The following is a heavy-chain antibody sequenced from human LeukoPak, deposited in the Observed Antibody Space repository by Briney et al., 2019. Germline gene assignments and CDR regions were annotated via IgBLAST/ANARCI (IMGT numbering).Heavy chain of an antibody. D-gene: IGHD2-2*01. CDR3: ARDGPSTDDY. CDR1: GYTFSNFG. J-gene: IGHJ4*02. CDR2: ISGNNDNP. V-gene: IGHV1-18*01. Sequence: ASVRPSRKVSGYTFSNFGISWVRQAPGQGLEWMGWISGNNDNPNYGQNFQGRFTVTSDSSTSTAYMELRNLRSDDTAVYYCARDGPSTDDYWAQRPLLPVSS.